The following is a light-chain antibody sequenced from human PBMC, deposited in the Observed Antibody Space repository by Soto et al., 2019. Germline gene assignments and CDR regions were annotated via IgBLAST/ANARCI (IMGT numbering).Light chain of an antibody. CDR1: ESVSSNQ. V-gene: IGKV3D-20*01. CDR2: DAS. J-gene: IGKJ5*01. CDR3: QQYGSSPIT. Sequence: VVLTQSPATLSLSPGERAALSCGASESVSSNQLAWYQQTPGLAPRLLIYDASSRASGTPERFSGSGSGTGFSLTISSLEAEDSAVYYCQQYGSSPITFGQGTRLEIK.